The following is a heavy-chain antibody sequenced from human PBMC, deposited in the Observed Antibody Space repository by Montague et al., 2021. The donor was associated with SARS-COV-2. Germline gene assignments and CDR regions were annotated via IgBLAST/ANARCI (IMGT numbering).Heavy chain of an antibody. CDR2: ISYDGSNK. J-gene: IGHJ6*02. Sequence: SLRLSCAASGFTFSSYAMHWVRQAPGKGLEWVAVISYDGSNKYYVDSVKGRFSISRDNSKNTLYLQMNSLRAEDTAVYYCARQLIVFVPAAPGSPTHETYDYAMDVCGQGTTVTVSS. CDR1: GFTFSSYA. V-gene: IGHV3-30*04. CDR3: ARQLIVFVPAAPGSPTHETYDYAMDV. D-gene: IGHD2-2*01.